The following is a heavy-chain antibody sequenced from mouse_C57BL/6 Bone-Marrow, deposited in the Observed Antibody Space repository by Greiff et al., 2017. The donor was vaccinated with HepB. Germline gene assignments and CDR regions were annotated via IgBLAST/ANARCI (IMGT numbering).Heavy chain of an antibody. D-gene: IGHD2-3*01. J-gene: IGHJ3*01. V-gene: IGHV1-85*01. Sequence: QVQLKQSGPELVKPGASVKLSCKASGYTFTSYDINWVKQRPGQGLEWIGWIYPRDGSTKYNEKFKGKATLTVDTSSSTAYMDLHSLTSEDSAVYFCARRDDGYYAWFAYWGQGTLVTVSA. CDR1: GYTFTSYD. CDR3: ARRDDGYYAWFAY. CDR2: IYPRDGST.